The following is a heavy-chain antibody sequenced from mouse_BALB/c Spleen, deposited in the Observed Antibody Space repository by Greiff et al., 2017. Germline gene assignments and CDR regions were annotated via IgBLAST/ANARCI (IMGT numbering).Heavy chain of an antibody. V-gene: IGHV1-7*01. Sequence: VKLMESGAELAKPGASVKMSCKASGYTFTSYWMHWVKQRPGQGLEWIGYINPSTGYTEYNQKFKDKATLTADKSSSTAYMQLSSLTSEDSAVYYCARRGITTADYFDCWGQGTTLTVSS. CDR1: GYTFTSYW. J-gene: IGHJ2*01. CDR3: ARRGITTADYFDC. CDR2: INPSTGYT. D-gene: IGHD1-2*01.